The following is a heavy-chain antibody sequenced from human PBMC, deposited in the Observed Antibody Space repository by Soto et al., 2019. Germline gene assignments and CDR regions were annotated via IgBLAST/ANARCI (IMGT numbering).Heavy chain of an antibody. Sequence: GGSLRLSCAASGFTFSSYAMHWVRQAPGKGLEWVAVISYDGSNKYYADSVKGRFTISRDNSKNTLYLQMNSLRAEDTAVYYCARDAKEYGSGSYPHYYYGMDVWGQGTTVTVSS. V-gene: IGHV3-30-3*01. D-gene: IGHD3-10*01. CDR3: ARDAKEYGSGSYPHYYYGMDV. CDR2: ISYDGSNK. CDR1: GFTFSSYA. J-gene: IGHJ6*02.